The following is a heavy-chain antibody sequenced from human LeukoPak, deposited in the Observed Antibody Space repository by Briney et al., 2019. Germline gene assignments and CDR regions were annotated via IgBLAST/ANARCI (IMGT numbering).Heavy chain of an antibody. D-gene: IGHD5/OR15-5a*01. J-gene: IGHJ4*02. CDR1: GFTFSNYN. CDR2: ISVSSTSI. CDR3: VRGHSVYDFLVY. Sequence: GGSLRLSCAASGFTFSNYNMIWVRQAPGKGLEWLSFISVSSTSIQYADSVRGRITISRDNAKNSLFLQINGLRADDSAVYYCVRGHSVYDFLVYWGQGVLVTVSS. V-gene: IGHV3-48*01.